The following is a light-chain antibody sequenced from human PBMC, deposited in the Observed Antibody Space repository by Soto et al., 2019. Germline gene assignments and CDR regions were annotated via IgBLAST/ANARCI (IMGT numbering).Light chain of an antibody. CDR1: QSVSSY. V-gene: IGKV3-11*01. CDR2: DAS. J-gene: IGKJ5*01. CDR3: QQRSHQIT. Sequence: EIVLTQSPATLSLSPGERATLSCRASQSVSSYLAWYQQKPGQAPRLLIYDASNRATGIPARFSGSGSGTDFTLTISSLEPEDFAVYDGQQRSHQITFGQGTRLEIK.